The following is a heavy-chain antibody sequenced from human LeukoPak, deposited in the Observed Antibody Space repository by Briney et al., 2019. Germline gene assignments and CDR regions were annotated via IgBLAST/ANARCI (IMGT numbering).Heavy chain of an antibody. D-gene: IGHD4-23*01. CDR1: GGSISSSSYY. CDR3: ANRNIDYGGNGSDY. CDR2: IYYSGST. V-gene: IGHV4-39*05. J-gene: IGHJ4*02. Sequence: PSETPSLTCTVSGGSISSSSYYWGWIRQPPGKGLEWIGSIYYSGSTYYNPSLKSRVTISVDTSKNQFSLKLSSVTAADTAVYYCANRNIDYGGNGSDYWGQGTLVTVSS.